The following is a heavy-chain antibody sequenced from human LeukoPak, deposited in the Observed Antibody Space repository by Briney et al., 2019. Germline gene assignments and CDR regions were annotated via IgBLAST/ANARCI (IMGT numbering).Heavy chain of an antibody. CDR1: GFTFSSYA. CDR3: AKDSGPYSSGWYSDY. Sequence: GGSLRLSCAASGFTFSSYAMSWVRQAPGKGLEWVSVISGSGGSTYYADSVKGRFTISRDNSKNTLYLQMNSLRAEDTAVYYCAKDSGPYSSGWYSDYWGQGTLVTVSS. J-gene: IGHJ4*02. D-gene: IGHD6-19*01. V-gene: IGHV3-23*01. CDR2: ISGSGGST.